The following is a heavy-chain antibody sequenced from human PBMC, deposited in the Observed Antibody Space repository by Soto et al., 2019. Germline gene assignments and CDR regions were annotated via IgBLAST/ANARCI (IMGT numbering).Heavy chain of an antibody. Sequence: EVQLLESGGGLVQPGGSLRLSCAASGFTFSSYAMRRVRQAPGKGLEWVSAISGSGDSTYYADSVKGRFTISRDNSKNTLYLQMNSLRAEDTAVYYCARRGSGCYYDYWGQGTLVTVSS. CDR3: ARRGSGCYYDY. J-gene: IGHJ4*02. D-gene: IGHD6-19*01. CDR1: GFTFSSYA. V-gene: IGHV3-23*01. CDR2: ISGSGDST.